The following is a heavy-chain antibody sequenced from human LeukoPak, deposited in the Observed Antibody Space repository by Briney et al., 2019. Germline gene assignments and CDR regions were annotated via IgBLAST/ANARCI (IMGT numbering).Heavy chain of an antibody. CDR2: ISSDGRNT. J-gene: IGHJ4*02. D-gene: IGHD3-3*01. Sequence: GGSLRLSCAASGLTFRSYWMHWVRQAPGMGLVWVSRISSDGRNTKYADSVKGRFTISRDDAKNTLYLHMNSLRAEDTAVYYCARDRAPYDFWTDYWGQGIVVTVSS. CDR3: ARDRAPYDFWTDY. CDR1: GLTFRSYW. V-gene: IGHV3-74*03.